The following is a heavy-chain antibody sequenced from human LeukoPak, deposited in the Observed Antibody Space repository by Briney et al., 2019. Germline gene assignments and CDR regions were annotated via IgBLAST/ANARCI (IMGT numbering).Heavy chain of an antibody. CDR3: ARAGRGTYYYFDV. CDR2: ISGSNGNT. J-gene: IGHJ4*02. D-gene: IGHD1-26*01. V-gene: IGHV1-18*01. Sequence: ASVKVSCKISGYSFTRYGLIWVRQAPGQGLEWVGWISGSNGNTKYAQKLQGRVTMTTDTSTSTAYMEVRSLRSEDTAEYYCARAGRGTYYYFDVWGQATLVAVSS. CDR1: GYSFTRYG.